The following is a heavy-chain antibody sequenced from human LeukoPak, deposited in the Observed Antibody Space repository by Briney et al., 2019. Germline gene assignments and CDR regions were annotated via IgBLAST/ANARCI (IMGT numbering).Heavy chain of an antibody. CDR3: ASVRGYSSGWYASGFDP. Sequence: SETLSLTCTVSGGSISSGGYYWSWIRQPPGKGLEWIGYIYQSGSTYYNPSLKSRVTISVDTSKNQFSLKLTSVTAADTAVYYCASVRGYSSGWYASGFDPWGQGTLVTVSS. V-gene: IGHV4-30-2*01. J-gene: IGHJ5*02. CDR1: GGSISSGGYY. CDR2: IYQSGST. D-gene: IGHD6-19*01.